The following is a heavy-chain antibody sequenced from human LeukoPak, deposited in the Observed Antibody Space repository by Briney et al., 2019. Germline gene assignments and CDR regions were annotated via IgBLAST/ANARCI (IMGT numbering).Heavy chain of an antibody. Sequence: ASVKVSCKASGGTFSSYAISWVRQAPGQGLEWMGGIIPIFGTANYAQKLQGRVTITADESTSTAYMELSSLRSEDTAVYYCAGCSSTSCYVDRRYYYGMDVWGQGTTVTVSS. V-gene: IGHV1-69*13. CDR3: AGCSSTSCYVDRRYYYGMDV. J-gene: IGHJ6*02. CDR2: IIPIFGTA. CDR1: GGTFSSYA. D-gene: IGHD2-2*01.